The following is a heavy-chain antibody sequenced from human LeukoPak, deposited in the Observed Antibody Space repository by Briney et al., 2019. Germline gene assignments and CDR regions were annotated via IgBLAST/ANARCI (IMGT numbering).Heavy chain of an antibody. CDR3: AGDLVLSTDYGDYYLDY. CDR2: IYYSGNT. Sequence: PSETLSLTCTVSSASISSSSNYWGWIRQPPGTGLEWIGNIYYSGNTYYNPSLKSRVTISVDTSKNQFSLKLSSVTAADTAVYYCAGDLVLSTDYGDYYLDYWGQGTLVTVSS. V-gene: IGHV4-39*07. D-gene: IGHD4-17*01. CDR1: SASISSSSNY. J-gene: IGHJ4*02.